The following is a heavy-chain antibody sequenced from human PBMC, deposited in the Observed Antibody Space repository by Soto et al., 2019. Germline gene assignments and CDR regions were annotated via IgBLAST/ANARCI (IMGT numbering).Heavy chain of an antibody. CDR3: ARDLTGIAAPRNNFDP. CDR1: GGTFSSYA. CDR2: IIPIFGTA. J-gene: IGHJ5*02. Sequence: QVQLVQSGAEVKKPGSSVKVSCKASGGTFSSYAISWVRQAPGQGLEWMGGIIPIFGTANYAQKFQGRVTITADESTSTAYMELSSLRSEDTAVYYCARDLTGIAAPRNNFDPWGQGTLVTVSS. D-gene: IGHD6-13*01. V-gene: IGHV1-69*01.